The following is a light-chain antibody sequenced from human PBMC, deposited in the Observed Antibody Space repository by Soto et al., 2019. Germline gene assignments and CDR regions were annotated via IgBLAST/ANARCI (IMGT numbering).Light chain of an antibody. CDR3: QQYGSSPRT. Sequence: DTVLTQSHCTLSVSAGERVTLSCRASQSVSSSYLAWYQQKPGQAPRILIYSASSRDTGIPARFSGSGSGTDVTLTISRLQPEDFAVYDCQQYGSSPRTFGQGTKVDI. J-gene: IGKJ1*01. CDR2: SAS. CDR1: QSVSSSY. V-gene: IGKV3-20*01.